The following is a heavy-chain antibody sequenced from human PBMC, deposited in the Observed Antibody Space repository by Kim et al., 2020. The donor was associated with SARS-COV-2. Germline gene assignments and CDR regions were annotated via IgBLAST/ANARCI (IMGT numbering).Heavy chain of an antibody. D-gene: IGHD2-21*01. J-gene: IGHJ6*02. V-gene: IGHV1-18*01. CDR3: ARGLAGYYYGMDV. Sequence: YAQKLQGRVTMTTDTSTSTAYMELRSLRSDDTAVYYCARGLAGYYYGMDVWGQGTTVTVSS.